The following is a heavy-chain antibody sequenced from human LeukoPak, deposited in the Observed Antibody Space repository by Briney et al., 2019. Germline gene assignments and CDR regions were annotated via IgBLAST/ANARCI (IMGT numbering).Heavy chain of an antibody. CDR2: ISYDGSNK. CDR3: ARVSSTSCYAGQFDP. CDR1: GFTFSSYA. V-gene: IGHV3-30*04. J-gene: IGHJ5*02. D-gene: IGHD2-2*01. Sequence: PGRSLRLSCAASGFTFSSYAMHWVRQAPGKGLEWVAVISYDGSNKYYADSVKGRFTISRDNSKNTLYLQMNSLRAEDTAVYYCARVSSTSCYAGQFDPWGQGTLVTVSS.